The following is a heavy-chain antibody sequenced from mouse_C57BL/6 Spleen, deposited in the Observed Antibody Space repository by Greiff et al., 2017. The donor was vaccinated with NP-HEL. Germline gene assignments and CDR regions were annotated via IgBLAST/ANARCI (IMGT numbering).Heavy chain of an antibody. V-gene: IGHV1-52*01. CDR3: ARGRGAWFAY. CDR1: GYTFTSHW. CDR2: IDPSDSET. Sequence: QVQLQQPGAELVRPGSSVKLSCKASGYTFTSHWMHWVKQRPIQGLEWIGNIDPSDSETHYNQKFKDKATLTVDKSSSTAYMQLSSLTSEDSAVYYCARGRGAWFAYWGQGTLVTVSA. J-gene: IGHJ3*01.